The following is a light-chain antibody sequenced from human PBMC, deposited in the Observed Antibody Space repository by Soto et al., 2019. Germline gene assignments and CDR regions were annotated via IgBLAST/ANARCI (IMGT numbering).Light chain of an antibody. CDR3: SSYGGSNTKV. CDR2: EVD. J-gene: IGLJ1*01. CDR1: SSDVGDYDY. V-gene: IGLV2-8*01. Sequence: QSALTQPASVSGSPGQSITISCTGTSSDVGDYDYVSWYQQHPGKAPKLIIYEVDKRPSGVPDRFSGSKSGNTASLTVSGLQADDEADYYCSSYGGSNTKVFGSGTKVTVL.